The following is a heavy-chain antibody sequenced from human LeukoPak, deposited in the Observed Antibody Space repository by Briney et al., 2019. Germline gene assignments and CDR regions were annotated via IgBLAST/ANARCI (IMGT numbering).Heavy chain of an antibody. Sequence: SETLSLTCGVSGGSFIGFHWSWIRQFPGKGLEWIGEINPLEAPTGGGKYNPSLRSRVSMSVDTSKDQFSLRLTSVSAADTAVYYCARGPAGVVTNYYYYMDVWGKGTTVTVSS. V-gene: IGHV4-34*01. D-gene: IGHD3-3*01. CDR3: ARGPAGVVTNYYYYMDV. J-gene: IGHJ6*03. CDR2: INPLEAPTGGG. CDR1: GGSFIGFH.